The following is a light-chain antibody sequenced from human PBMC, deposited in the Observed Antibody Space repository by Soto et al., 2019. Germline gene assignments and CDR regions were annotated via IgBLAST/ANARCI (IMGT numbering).Light chain of an antibody. V-gene: IGLV1-44*01. Sequence: QSALTQSPSASGTPGQRVTISCSGSSSNIGSNDVTWYQHLPGTAPKLLIYSLNQRPSGVPDRFSGSKSGTSASLAISGLQSEDEADYYCAAWDDSLSGWVFGGGTKLTVL. CDR2: SLN. CDR1: SSNIGSND. J-gene: IGLJ3*02. CDR3: AAWDDSLSGWV.